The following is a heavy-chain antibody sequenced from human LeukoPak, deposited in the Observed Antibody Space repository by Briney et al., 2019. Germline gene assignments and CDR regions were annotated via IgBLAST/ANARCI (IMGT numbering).Heavy chain of an antibody. D-gene: IGHD3-10*01. V-gene: IGHV1-18*01. CDR1: GYTFTSYG. Sequence: ASVKVSCKASGYTFTSYGISWVRQAPGQGLEWMGWISAYNGNTNYAQKLQGRVTMTTDTSTSTAYMELRSPRSDDTAVYYCARVLGYYGSGSLYYFDYWGQGTLVTVSS. CDR3: ARVLGYYGSGSLYYFDY. CDR2: ISAYNGNT. J-gene: IGHJ4*02.